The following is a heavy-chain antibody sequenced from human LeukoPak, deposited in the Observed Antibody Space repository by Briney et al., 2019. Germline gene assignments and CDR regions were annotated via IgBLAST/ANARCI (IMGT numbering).Heavy chain of an antibody. J-gene: IGHJ4*02. CDR1: GGSFSGYY. Sequence: SETLSLTCAVSGGSFSGYYWSWIRQPPGKGLEWIGEINHSENTNYNPSLKSRVTISEDTSKKQFSLKLGSVTAADTAVYYCARGLQFWSGYYRSAHFDYWGQGTLVTVSS. CDR3: ARGLQFWSGYYRSAHFDY. D-gene: IGHD3-3*01. V-gene: IGHV4-34*01. CDR2: INHSENT.